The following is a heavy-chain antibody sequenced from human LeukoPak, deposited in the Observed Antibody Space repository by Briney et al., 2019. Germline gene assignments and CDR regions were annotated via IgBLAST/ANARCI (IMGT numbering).Heavy chain of an antibody. CDR1: GLTFNNFW. D-gene: IGHD2-21*01. CDR2: IKLDGSEK. V-gene: IGHV3-7*01. CDR3: AREASSLFN. Sequence: GGSLRLSCAASGLTFNNFWMNWFRQAPGKGLEWVANIKLDGSEKYVDSVKGRFTISRDNAKNSLYLQMNSLRVEDTAVYYCAREASSLFNWGQGTLVTVSS. J-gene: IGHJ4*02.